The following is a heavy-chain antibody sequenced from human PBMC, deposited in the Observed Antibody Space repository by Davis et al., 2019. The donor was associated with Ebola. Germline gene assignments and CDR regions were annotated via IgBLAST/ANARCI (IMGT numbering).Heavy chain of an antibody. CDR1: GGSVGSDY. V-gene: IGHV4-59*02. CDR3: ARDSSGRENWFDP. D-gene: IGHD3-22*01. CDR2: ISNGGRT. Sequence: SETLSLTCSVSGGSVGSDYWSWIRQSPGKGLEWIAFISNGGRTIYNPSLRGRVTISIDTSKNQFSLEVRSVTAADTAVYYCARDSSGRENWFDPWGQGTLVTVSS. J-gene: IGHJ5*02.